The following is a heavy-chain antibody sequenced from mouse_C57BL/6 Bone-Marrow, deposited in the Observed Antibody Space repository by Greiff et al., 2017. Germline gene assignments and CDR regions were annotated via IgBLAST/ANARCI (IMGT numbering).Heavy chain of an antibody. CDR1: EYEFPSHD. D-gene: IGHD2-4*01. CDR3: ARNGNYDSIFVFFWYAMDY. Sequence: EVQLVESGGGLVQPGESLKLSCESNEYEFPSHDMSWVRKTPEKRLELVAAINSDGGSTYYPDTMERRFIISRDNTKKTLYLQMSSLRSEDTALYYCARNGNYDSIFVFFWYAMDYWGQGTSVTVSS. J-gene: IGHJ4*01. V-gene: IGHV5-2*01. CDR2: INSDGGST.